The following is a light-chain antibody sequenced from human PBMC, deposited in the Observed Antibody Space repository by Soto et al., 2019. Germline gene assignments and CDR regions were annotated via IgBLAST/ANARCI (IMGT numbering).Light chain of an antibody. Sequence: DIQMTHYPSPQSAYLGTSITNPXXASQSISSWLAWYQQKPGKAPKLLIYAASTLQSGVPSRFSGSGSGTDFTLTISCLQSEDFATYYCQQYYSYPRTFGQRAKV. J-gene: IGKJ1*01. V-gene: IGKV1-5*01. CDR2: AAS. CDR3: QQYYSYPRT. CDR1: QSISSW.